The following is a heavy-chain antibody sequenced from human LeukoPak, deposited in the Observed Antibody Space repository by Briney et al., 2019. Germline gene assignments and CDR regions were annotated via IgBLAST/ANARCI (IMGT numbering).Heavy chain of an antibody. CDR3: ARRDIVVIVSASDY. CDR2: ITASGDST. D-gene: IGHD2-15*01. Sequence: GESLRLSCAASGFTFSDYVMIWVRQAPGKGLEGVSGITASGDSTYYADSVKGRFTMSRDNSKNTVYLQMNSLRVDDTAVYYCARRDIVVIVSASDYWGQGTLVTVSS. CDR1: GFTFSDYV. J-gene: IGHJ4*02. V-gene: IGHV3-23*01.